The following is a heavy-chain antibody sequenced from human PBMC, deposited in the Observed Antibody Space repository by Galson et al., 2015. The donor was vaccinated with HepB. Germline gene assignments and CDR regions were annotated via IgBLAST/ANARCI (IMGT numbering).Heavy chain of an antibody. CDR3: AKVYCSSTSCYD. D-gene: IGHD2-2*01. V-gene: IGHV3-23*01. Sequence: LRLSCAASGFTFSSYAMSWVRQAPGKGLEWVSAISGSGGSTYHADSVKGRFTISRDNSKNTLYLQMNSLRAEDTAVYYCAKVYCSSTSCYDWGQGTLVTVSS. J-gene: IGHJ4*02. CDR1: GFTFSSYA. CDR2: ISGSGGST.